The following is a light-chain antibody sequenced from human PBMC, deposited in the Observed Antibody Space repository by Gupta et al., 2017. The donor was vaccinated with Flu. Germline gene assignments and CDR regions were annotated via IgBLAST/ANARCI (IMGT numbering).Light chain of an antibody. CDR3: QTWGTGIQV. CDR2: LNSDGSH. V-gene: IGLV4-69*01. Sequence: QLVLTQSPSASASLQASVKLTCTPSSGHSSYAIAWHQQQPEKGPRYLMKLNSDGSHSKGDGIPDRFSGSSSGAERYLTISSLQSEDEADYYCQTWGTGIQVFGGGTKLTVL. J-gene: IGLJ3*02. CDR1: SGHSSYA.